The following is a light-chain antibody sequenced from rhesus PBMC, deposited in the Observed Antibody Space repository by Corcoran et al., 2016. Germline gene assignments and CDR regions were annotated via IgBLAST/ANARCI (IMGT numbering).Light chain of an antibody. CDR1: QGISSY. CDR3: QQTNAYPYS. CDR2: GAS. V-gene: IGKV1-25*01. J-gene: IGKJ2*01. Sequence: DIQMTQSPSSLSASVGDRVTLTCRASQGISSYLAWYQQKPGKAPKVLIYGASTLQSGVPSRFSGSGSGADFTRTISSLQPEDSATYYCQQTNAYPYSFGQGTTVEIK.